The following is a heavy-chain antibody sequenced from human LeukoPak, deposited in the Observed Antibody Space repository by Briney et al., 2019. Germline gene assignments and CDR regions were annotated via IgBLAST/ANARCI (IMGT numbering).Heavy chain of an antibody. CDR1: GGSIRGYY. CDR3: ARDWVPTNLAVAHAFDI. J-gene: IGHJ3*02. CDR2: IYYGGSS. V-gene: IGHV4-59*01. D-gene: IGHD6-19*01. Sequence: SETLSLTCTVSGGSIRGYYWSWIRQPPGKGLEWIGYIYYGGSSNYNPSLKSRLTISVDMSNNHFSLKLNSVTAADTAVYYCARDWVPTNLAVAHAFDIWGQGTTVTVSS.